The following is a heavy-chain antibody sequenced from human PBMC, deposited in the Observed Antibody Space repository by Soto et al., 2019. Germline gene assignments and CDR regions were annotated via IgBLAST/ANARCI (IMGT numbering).Heavy chain of an antibody. J-gene: IGHJ6*03. CDR3: ARGLRRQVVAATPGGYYYYMDV. CDR2: MNPNSGNT. Sequence: ASVKVSCKASGYTFTSYDINWVRQATGQGLAWMGWMNPNSGNTGYAQKFQGRVTMTRNTSISTAYMELSSLRSEDTAVYYCARGLRRQVVAATPGGYYYYMDVWGKGTTVTVSS. V-gene: IGHV1-8*01. CDR1: GYTFTSYD. D-gene: IGHD2-15*01.